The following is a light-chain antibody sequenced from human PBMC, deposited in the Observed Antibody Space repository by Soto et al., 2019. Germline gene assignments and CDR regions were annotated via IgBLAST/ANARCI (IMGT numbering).Light chain of an antibody. Sequence: SVLTQPPSVSGAPGQRVSISCTGSTSNIGAPYDVHWCQHLPGAAPKLLIYGDNNRPSGVPDRFSGSKSGTSASLAITSLQAEDEADYYCQSYDISLHNYVFGTGTKVTVL. CDR2: GDN. V-gene: IGLV1-40*01. J-gene: IGLJ1*01. CDR3: QSYDISLHNYV. CDR1: TSNIGAPYD.